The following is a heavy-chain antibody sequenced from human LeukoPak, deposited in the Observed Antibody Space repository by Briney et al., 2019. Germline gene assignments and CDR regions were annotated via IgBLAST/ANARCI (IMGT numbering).Heavy chain of an antibody. D-gene: IGHD1-26*01. CDR1: GGTFSSYA. CDR2: IIPILGIA. V-gene: IGHV1-69*04. Sequence: GSSVKVSCKASGGTFSSYAISWVRQAPGQGLEWMGRIIPILGIASYAQKFQGRVTITADKSTSTAYMELSSLRSEDTAVYYCARGTWGYSGSIPLGYWGQGTLVTVSS. J-gene: IGHJ4*02. CDR3: ARGTWGYSGSIPLGY.